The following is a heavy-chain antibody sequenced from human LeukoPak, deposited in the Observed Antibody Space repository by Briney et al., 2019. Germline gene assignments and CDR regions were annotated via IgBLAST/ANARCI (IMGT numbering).Heavy chain of an antibody. J-gene: IGHJ4*02. Sequence: SETLSLTCVVSGVSINSYYWIWIRQPPGQGLEWIGNIFHTGSTNYSPSLRSRVTISVDTSKNQFSLRLSSVTAADTAVYYCARQHDYGGNPLDYWGQGTLVTVSS. D-gene: IGHD4-23*01. CDR1: GVSINSYY. V-gene: IGHV4-59*08. CDR2: IFHTGST. CDR3: ARQHDYGGNPLDY.